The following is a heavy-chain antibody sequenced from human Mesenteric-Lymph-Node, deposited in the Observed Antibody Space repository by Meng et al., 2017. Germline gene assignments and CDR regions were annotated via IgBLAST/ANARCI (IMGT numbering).Heavy chain of an antibody. CDR1: GGSISSGDYY. D-gene: IGHD3-3*01. Sequence: QVPLQGAGPGLVKPSQTRSLTCTVSGGSISSGDYYWSWIRQPPGKGLEWIGYIYNSGSTYYNPSLRSRITISVDTSKNQFSLRLRSVTAADTAVYYCARTLRFLEWLLDYWGQGTLVTVSS. CDR2: IYNSGST. J-gene: IGHJ4*02. CDR3: ARTLRFLEWLLDY. V-gene: IGHV4-30-4*01.